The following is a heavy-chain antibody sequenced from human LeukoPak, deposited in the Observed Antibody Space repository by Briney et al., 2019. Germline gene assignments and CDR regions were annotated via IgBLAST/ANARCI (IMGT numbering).Heavy chain of an antibody. Sequence: PGGSLRLSCTASGFTFSASPMHWVRQAPGKGLEWVAVIWYDGSNKYYADSVKGRFTISRDNSKNTLYLQMNSLRAEDTAVYYCAKDFNEGYGDYPDYWGQGTLVTVSS. D-gene: IGHD4-17*01. V-gene: IGHV3-33*06. CDR3: AKDFNEGYGDYPDY. CDR1: GFTFSASP. CDR2: IWYDGSNK. J-gene: IGHJ4*02.